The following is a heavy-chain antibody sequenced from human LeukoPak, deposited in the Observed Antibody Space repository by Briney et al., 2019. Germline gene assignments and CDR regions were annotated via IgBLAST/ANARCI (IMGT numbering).Heavy chain of an antibody. J-gene: IGHJ3*02. CDR1: GGSISTHY. CDR2: IYYSGST. Sequence: PSETLSLTCSVSGGSISTHYWNGLRQPPGKGLEWIGYIYYSGSTTYNPSLKSRVTISVDTSKNQFSLKLNSVTAAETAVYYCARDRRRELLHAFDIWGQGTMVTVSS. V-gene: IGHV4-59*11. CDR3: ARDRRRELLHAFDI. D-gene: IGHD1-26*01.